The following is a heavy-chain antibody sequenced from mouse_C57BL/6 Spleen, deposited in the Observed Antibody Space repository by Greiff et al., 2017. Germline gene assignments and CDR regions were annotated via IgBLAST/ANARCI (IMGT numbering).Heavy chain of an antibody. D-gene: IGHD1-1*01. V-gene: IGHV1-80*01. J-gene: IGHJ2*01. Sequence: VQLQQSGAELVKPGASVKISCKASGYAFSSYWMNWVKQRPGKGLEWIGQIYPGDGDTNYNGKFKGKATLTADKSSSTAYMRLSRLTSEDSAVYFCARDYGSSYGFDDWGQGTTLTVSS. CDR1: GYAFSSYW. CDR3: ARDYGSSYGFDD. CDR2: IYPGDGDT.